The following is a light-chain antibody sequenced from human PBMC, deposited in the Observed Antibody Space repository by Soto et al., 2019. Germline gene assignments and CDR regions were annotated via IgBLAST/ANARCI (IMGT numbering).Light chain of an antibody. CDR3: QQYSSSPIT. V-gene: IGKV3-20*01. CDR1: QGVSSSY. J-gene: IGKJ5*01. Sequence: DIVLTQSPASLSVSLGDRATISCRASQGVSSSYLAWYQQKPGEAPRLLIYGSSSRDTGIPYRFSGSGSGTDFTLTISRLEPEDFAVYYCQQYSSSPITFGQGTRLEIK. CDR2: GSS.